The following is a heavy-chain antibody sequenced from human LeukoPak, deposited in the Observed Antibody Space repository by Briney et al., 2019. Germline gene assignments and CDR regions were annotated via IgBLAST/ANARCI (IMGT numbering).Heavy chain of an antibody. J-gene: IGHJ4*02. D-gene: IGHD5-18*01. Sequence: ASVKVSCKASGYTFTSYGISWVRQAPGQGLEWMGWISAYNGNTNYAQKLQGRVTMTTDTSTSTAYMELRSLRSDDTAVYYCARWGISRGYSYVKGDYWGQGTLVTVSS. CDR3: ARWGISRGYSYVKGDY. CDR2: ISAYNGNT. V-gene: IGHV1-18*01. CDR1: GYTFTSYG.